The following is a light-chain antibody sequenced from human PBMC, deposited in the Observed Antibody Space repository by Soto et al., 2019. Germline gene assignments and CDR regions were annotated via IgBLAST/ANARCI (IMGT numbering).Light chain of an antibody. CDR1: SSDVGGYNY. J-gene: IGLJ1*01. Sequence: SVLTQPASVSGSHGQSITISCTGTSSDVGGYNYVSWYQQHPGKAPKLMIYDVSNRPSGVSNRFSGSKSGNTASLTTSGLQAEDEADYYCSSYTSSSVYVFGTGTKVTVL. V-gene: IGLV2-14*01. CDR3: SSYTSSSVYV. CDR2: DVS.